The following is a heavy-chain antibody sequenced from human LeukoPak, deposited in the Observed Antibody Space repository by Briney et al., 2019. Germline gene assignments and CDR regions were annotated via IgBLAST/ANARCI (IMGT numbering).Heavy chain of an antibody. CDR3: ARDRTDAFDI. V-gene: IGHV4-39*07. Sequence: SETLSLTCTVSGGSISSSSYYWGWIRQPPGKGLEWIGSIYYSGSTYYNPSLKSRVTISVDTSKNQFSLKLSSVTAADTAVYYCARDRTDAFDIWGRGTMVTVSS. CDR1: GGSISSSSYY. CDR2: IYYSGST. J-gene: IGHJ3*02.